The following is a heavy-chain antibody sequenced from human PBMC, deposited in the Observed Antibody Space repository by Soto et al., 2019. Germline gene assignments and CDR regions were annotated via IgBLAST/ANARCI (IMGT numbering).Heavy chain of an antibody. Sequence: QVRLRESGPQVVKPSATLSLNCNVSGGAFRSYFWSWIRQSPGKGLEWIGNIHSSGRSNYNPSFKSRVTMSIDPSKNQCSVRLTSVTPADTAVYYCARDDPFDPWGQGILVTVSS. CDR1: GGAFRSYF. CDR3: ARDDPFDP. V-gene: IGHV4-59*01. J-gene: IGHJ5*02. CDR2: IHSSGRS.